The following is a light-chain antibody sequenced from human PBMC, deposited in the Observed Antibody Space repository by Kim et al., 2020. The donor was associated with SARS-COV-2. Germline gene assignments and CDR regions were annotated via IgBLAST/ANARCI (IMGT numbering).Light chain of an antibody. J-gene: IGKJ2*01. CDR2: KAS. CDR3: QQYNRP. Sequence: STLSASVGDRVTITCRASQSISSWLAWYQQKPGKAPKLLIYKASSLESGVPSRFSGSGSGTEFTLTISSLQPDDFATYYCQQYNRPFGQGTKLEI. CDR1: QSISSW. V-gene: IGKV1-5*03.